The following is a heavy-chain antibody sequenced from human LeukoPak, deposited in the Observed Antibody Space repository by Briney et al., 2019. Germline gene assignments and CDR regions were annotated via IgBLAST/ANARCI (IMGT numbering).Heavy chain of an antibody. Sequence: GGSLRLSCAASGLTVSNNFMSWARQAPGKGLEWFSIIYSGGTTYYGDSVKGRFTISRDNSKNTLYLQMNSLRAEDTAVYYCATRARPGYYYGMDVWGQGTTVTVSS. CDR1: GLTVSNNF. D-gene: IGHD6-6*01. V-gene: IGHV3-66*01. CDR2: IYSGGTT. J-gene: IGHJ6*02. CDR3: ATRARPGYYYGMDV.